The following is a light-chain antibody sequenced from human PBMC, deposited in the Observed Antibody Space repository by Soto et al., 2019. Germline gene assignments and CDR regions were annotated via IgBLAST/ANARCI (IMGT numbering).Light chain of an antibody. V-gene: IGLV2-23*02. J-gene: IGLJ1*01. CDR1: SSDVGSYNP. CDR2: EVS. Sequence: QSALTQPASVSGSPGQSITISCTGTSSDVGSYNPVSWYQQHPGKAPKLMIYEVSKRPSGVSNRFSGSKSGNTASLTISGLQAEDEADYYCCSYAGSIPYVFGTGTKVTVL. CDR3: CSYAGSIPYV.